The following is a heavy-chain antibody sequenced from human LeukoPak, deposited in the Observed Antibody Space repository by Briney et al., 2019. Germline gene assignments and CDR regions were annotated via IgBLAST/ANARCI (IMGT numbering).Heavy chain of an antibody. CDR1: GGSISSYY. V-gene: IGHV4-59*01. D-gene: IGHD3-10*01. J-gene: IGHJ4*02. CDR3: ARERFGEYFDY. CDR2: IYYSGST. Sequence: PSETLSLTCTVSGGSISSYYWSWIRQPPGKGLEWIGYIYYSGSTNYNPSLKSRVAISVDTSKNQFSLKLSSVTAADTAVYYCARERFGEYFDYWGQGTLVTVSS.